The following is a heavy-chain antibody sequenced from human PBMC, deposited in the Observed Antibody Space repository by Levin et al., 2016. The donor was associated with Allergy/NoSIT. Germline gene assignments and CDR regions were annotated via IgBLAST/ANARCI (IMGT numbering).Heavy chain of an antibody. Sequence: ASVKVSCKASGYTFTGYYMHWVRQAPGQGLEWMGWINPNSGGTNYAQKFQGRVTMTRDTSISTAYMELSRLRSDDTAVYYCAVIRYFDWPGAFDIWGQGTMVTVSS. D-gene: IGHD3-9*01. CDR1: GYTFTGYY. V-gene: IGHV1-2*02. J-gene: IGHJ3*02. CDR3: AVIRYFDWPGAFDI. CDR2: INPNSGGT.